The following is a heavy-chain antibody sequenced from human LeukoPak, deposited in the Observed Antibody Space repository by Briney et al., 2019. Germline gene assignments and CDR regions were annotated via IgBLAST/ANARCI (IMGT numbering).Heavy chain of an antibody. CDR2: IYYSGST. V-gene: IGHV4-39*01. J-gene: IGHJ4*02. Sequence: PSETLSLTCTVSGGSISSSSYYWGWIRQPPGKGLGWIGSIYYSGSTYYNPSLKSRVTIFVDTSKNQFSLKLSSVTAADTAVYYCARLNLSRYYFDYWGQGTLVTVSS. CDR3: ARLNLSRYYFDY. CDR1: GGSISSSSYY.